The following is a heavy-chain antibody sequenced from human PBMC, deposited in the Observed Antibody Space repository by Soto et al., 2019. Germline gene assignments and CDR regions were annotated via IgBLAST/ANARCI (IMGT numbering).Heavy chain of an antibody. J-gene: IGHJ4*02. Sequence: QVQLLQSGTEVKKPGSSVRVSCKASGGSFSTYAISWVRQAPGQGLQWMGGIIPIFGAATYAQKFQGRATFSADASPTTVYMDLTSLTSEDTAVYYCATYCTNLGSRLYAVPFDYWGQGTLVIVSS. CDR1: GGSFSTYA. D-gene: IGHD2-8*02. CDR3: ATYCTNLGSRLYAVPFDY. CDR2: IIPIFGAA. V-gene: IGHV1-69*01.